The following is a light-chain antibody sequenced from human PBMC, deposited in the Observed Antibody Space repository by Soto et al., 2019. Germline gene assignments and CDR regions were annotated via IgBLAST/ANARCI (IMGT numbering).Light chain of an antibody. J-gene: IGKJ4*01. CDR3: QQYHAWPPGT. CDR2: GAS. Sequence: IVMTHSPAILSVSPWERATLSCRASQSVETFLAWFQHKAGQAPRLLIFGASTRAAGVPARFSGGGSGTEFTLTIDSLRSEDFAVYFCQQYHAWPPGTFGGGTKVDIK. CDR1: QSVETF. V-gene: IGKV3-15*01.